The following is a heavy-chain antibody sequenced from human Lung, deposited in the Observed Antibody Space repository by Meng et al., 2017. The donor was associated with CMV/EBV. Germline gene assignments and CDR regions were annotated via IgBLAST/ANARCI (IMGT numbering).Heavy chain of an antibody. CDR2: INHSGST. V-gene: IGHV4-34*01. Sequence: SQTLXLTXAVYGGSFSGYYWSWIRQPPGKGLEWIGEINHSGSTNYNPSLKSRVTISVDTSKNQFSLKLSSVTAADTAVYYCARELGYCSSTSCYTYYYYGMDVWXQGTTVTVSS. CDR3: ARELGYCSSTSCYTYYYYGMDV. CDR1: GGSFSGYY. D-gene: IGHD2-2*02. J-gene: IGHJ6*02.